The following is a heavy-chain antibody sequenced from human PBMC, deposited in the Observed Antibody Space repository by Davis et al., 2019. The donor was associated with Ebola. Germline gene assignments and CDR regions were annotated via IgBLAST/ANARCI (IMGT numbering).Heavy chain of an antibody. CDR2: IIPFLGRV. D-gene: IGHD3-22*01. CDR1: GGTFRNYA. Sequence: SVKVSCQASGGTFRNYAIRWVRQAPGQGLEWMGGIIPFLGRVSHAQELQGRVTITADESTSTAYLGLSSLRSEDTAMYYCARDRYSDGSGYFLEQSHWGQGTLVTVSS. J-gene: IGHJ4*02. CDR3: ARDRYSDGSGYFLEQSH. V-gene: IGHV1-69*10.